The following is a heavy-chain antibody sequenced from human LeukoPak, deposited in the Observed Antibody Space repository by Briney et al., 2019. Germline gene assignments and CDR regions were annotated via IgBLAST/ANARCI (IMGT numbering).Heavy chain of an antibody. CDR1: GYRFTGYY. J-gene: IGHJ4*02. D-gene: IGHD3-22*01. CDR2: INPNSGDT. Sequence: ASVKVSCKASGYRFTGYYMHWVRQAPGQGLEWMGWINPNSGDTHYAQKFQGRVTMTRDTSISTAYMELRSLRSDDTAVYYCARDAPTYDSSGYYYVLDHGVSHWGQGTLVTVSS. CDR3: ARDAPTYDSSGYYYVLDHGVSH. V-gene: IGHV1-2*02.